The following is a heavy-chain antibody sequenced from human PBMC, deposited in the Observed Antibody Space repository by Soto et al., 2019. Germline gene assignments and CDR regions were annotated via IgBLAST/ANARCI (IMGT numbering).Heavy chain of an antibody. CDR1: GFTFSSYA. V-gene: IGHV3-23*01. D-gene: IGHD1-1*01. J-gene: IGHJ4*02. Sequence: EVQMLESGGGLLQPGWSLRLSCAVSGFTFSSYAMSWVRQAPGKGLAWVSATSIRGDSTYYADSVKGRFTISRDNYKNTLSLQKNSLRAEDTAIYYCTRPREKWNAAEFDYWGQGTLVTVSS. CDR2: TSIRGDST. CDR3: TRPREKWNAAEFDY.